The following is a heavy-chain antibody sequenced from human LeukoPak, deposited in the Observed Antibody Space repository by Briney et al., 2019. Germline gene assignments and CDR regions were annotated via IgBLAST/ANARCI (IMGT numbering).Heavy chain of an antibody. V-gene: IGHV1-2*02. CDR2: INPNSGGT. D-gene: IGHD3-22*01. Sequence: ASVKVSCKASGYTFTGYYMHWVRQAPGQGLEWMGWINPNSGGTNYAQKFQGRVTMTRDTSISTAHMELSSLRSEDTAVYYCATQLSSGWPLRHLPFDYWGQGTLVTVSS. CDR3: ATQLSSGWPLRHLPFDY. CDR1: GYTFTGYY. J-gene: IGHJ4*02.